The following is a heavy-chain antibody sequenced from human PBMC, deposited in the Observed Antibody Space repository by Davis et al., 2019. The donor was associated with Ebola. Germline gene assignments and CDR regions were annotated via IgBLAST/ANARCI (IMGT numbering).Heavy chain of an antibody. CDR3: AKEGRFLDY. Sequence: PGGSLRLSCAASGFTFSSYGMHWVRQAPGKGLEWVAVISYDGSNKYYADSVKGRFTISRDNSKNTLYLQMNSLRAEDTAVYYCAKEGRFLDYWGQGTLVTVSS. J-gene: IGHJ4*02. CDR1: GFTFSSYG. CDR2: ISYDGSNK. V-gene: IGHV3-30*18. D-gene: IGHD3-10*01.